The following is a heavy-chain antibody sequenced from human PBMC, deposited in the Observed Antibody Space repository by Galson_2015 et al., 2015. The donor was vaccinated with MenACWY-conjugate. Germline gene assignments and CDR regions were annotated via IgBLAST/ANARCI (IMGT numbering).Heavy chain of an antibody. J-gene: IGHJ4*02. D-gene: IGHD6-19*01. V-gene: IGHV4-39*07. CDR1: GGSISSSSYY. Sequence: ETLSLTCTVSGGSISSSSYYWGWIRQPPGKGLEWIGSIYYSGSTYYNPSLKSRVTISVDTSKNQFSLKLSSVTAADTAVYCCARGVDLSGWGLPYFDYWGQGTLVTASS. CDR3: ARGVDLSGWGLPYFDY. CDR2: IYYSGST.